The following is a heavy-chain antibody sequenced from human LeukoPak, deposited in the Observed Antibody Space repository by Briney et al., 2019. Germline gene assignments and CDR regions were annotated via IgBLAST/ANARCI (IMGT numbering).Heavy chain of an antibody. Sequence: PGGSLRLSCTTSGFFFSTYWMNWVRQAPGKGLEWVAAIKQDGSEKYYVDSVKGRFTISRDNAKNSLYLQMNRLRAEDTAVYYCARRAGAYSHPYDYWGQGTLVTVSS. CDR2: IKQDGSEK. CDR1: GFFFSTYW. CDR3: ARRAGAYSHPYDY. V-gene: IGHV3-7*03. D-gene: IGHD4/OR15-4a*01. J-gene: IGHJ4*02.